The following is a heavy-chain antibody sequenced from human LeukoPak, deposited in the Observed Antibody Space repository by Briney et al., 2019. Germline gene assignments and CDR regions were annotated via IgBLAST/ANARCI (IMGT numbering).Heavy chain of an antibody. CDR2: IYYSGST. V-gene: IGHV4-59*01. Sequence: KTSETLSLTCTVSGGSISSYYWSWIRQPPGKGLEWIGYIYYSGSTNYNPSLKSRVTISVDTSKNQFSLELSSVTAADTAVYYCARAWRYCSSTSCYLSAFDIWGQGTMVTVSS. CDR3: ARAWRYCSSTSCYLSAFDI. CDR1: GGSISSYY. D-gene: IGHD2-2*01. J-gene: IGHJ3*02.